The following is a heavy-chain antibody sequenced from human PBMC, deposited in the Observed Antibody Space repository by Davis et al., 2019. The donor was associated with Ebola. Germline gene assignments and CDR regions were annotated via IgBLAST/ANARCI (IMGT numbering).Heavy chain of an antibody. J-gene: IGHJ6*02. V-gene: IGHV3-30*18. Sequence: PGGSLRLSCAASGFTFRSFAIHWVRQAPGKGLEWVAVISYDGHNKEYVDSVKGRFTISRDNAKNTLYLQMNSLRPEDTGVYYCAKGTVTTPYYFYGMDVWGQGTLVTVSS. CDR1: GFTFRSFA. CDR2: ISYDGHNK. CDR3: AKGTVTTPYYFYGMDV. D-gene: IGHD4-11*01.